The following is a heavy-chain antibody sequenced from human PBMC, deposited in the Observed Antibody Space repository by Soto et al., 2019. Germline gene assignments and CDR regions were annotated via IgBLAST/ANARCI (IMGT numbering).Heavy chain of an antibody. D-gene: IGHD3-22*01. Sequence: QVQLVESGGGVVQPGRSLRLSCAASGFTFSSYGMHWVRQARGKGLEWVAVIWYDGSNKYYADSVKGRFTISRDNSKNTLYLQMNSLRAEDTAVYYCAGSGYYFGDAFDIWGQGTMVTVSS. J-gene: IGHJ3*02. CDR3: AGSGYYFGDAFDI. CDR1: GFTFSSYG. CDR2: IWYDGSNK. V-gene: IGHV3-33*01.